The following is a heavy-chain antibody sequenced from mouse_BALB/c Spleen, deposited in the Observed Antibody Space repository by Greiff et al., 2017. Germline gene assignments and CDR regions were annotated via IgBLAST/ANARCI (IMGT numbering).Heavy chain of an antibody. D-gene: IGHD2-14*01. CDR3: TRDWDRYFAMDY. Sequence: EVKLVESGGGLVKPGGSLKLSCAASGFTFSSYTMSWVRQTPEKRLEWVATISSGGSYTYYPDSVKGRFTISRDNAKNTLYLQMSSLKSEDTAMYYCTRDWDRYFAMDYWGQGTSVTVSS. CDR2: ISSGGSYT. V-gene: IGHV5-6-4*01. J-gene: IGHJ4*01. CDR1: GFTFSSYT.